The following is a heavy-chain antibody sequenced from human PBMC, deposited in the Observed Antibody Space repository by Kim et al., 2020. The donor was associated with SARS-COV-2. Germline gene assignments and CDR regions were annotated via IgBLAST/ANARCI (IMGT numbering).Heavy chain of an antibody. J-gene: IGHJ4*02. V-gene: IGHV3-30*18. CDR2: VSYNGNNK. CDR3: AKDRRLGYSGYGDFDY. CDR1: GFTFSDYG. Sequence: GGSLRLSCAASGFTFSDYGMHWVRQAPGKGLEWVGVVSYNGNNKYYADSVKGRITISRDFSKNTVYLQMDSLRTEDTALYYCAKDRRLGYSGYGDFDYWGLGTLVTVSS. D-gene: IGHD5-12*01.